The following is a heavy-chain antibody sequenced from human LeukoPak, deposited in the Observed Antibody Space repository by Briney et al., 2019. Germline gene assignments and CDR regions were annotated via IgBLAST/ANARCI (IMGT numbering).Heavy chain of an antibody. Sequence: SLRLSCAASGFTFDDYAMHWVRQAPGKGLEWVSGISWNSCSIGYADSVKGRFTISRDNAKNSLYLQMNSLRAEDTALYYCTKDMWTTVTTIDYWGQGTLVAVSS. V-gene: IGHV3-9*01. CDR1: GFTFDDYA. CDR2: ISWNSCSI. D-gene: IGHD4-17*01. J-gene: IGHJ4*02. CDR3: TKDMWTTVTTIDY.